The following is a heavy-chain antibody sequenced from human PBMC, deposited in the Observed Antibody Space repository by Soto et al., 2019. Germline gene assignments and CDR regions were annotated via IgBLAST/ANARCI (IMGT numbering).Heavy chain of an antibody. D-gene: IGHD4-17*01. Sequence: QLQLQESGSGLVKPSQTLSLTCAVSGGSISSGGYSWSWIRQPPGKGLEWIGYIYHSGSTYYNPSLKSRVTISVDRSKNQFSLNLSSVTAADPAVYYCARDVYGDQHYAFDIWGQGTMVTVSS. CDR1: GGSISSGGYS. J-gene: IGHJ3*02. V-gene: IGHV4-30-2*01. CDR2: IYHSGST. CDR3: ARDVYGDQHYAFDI.